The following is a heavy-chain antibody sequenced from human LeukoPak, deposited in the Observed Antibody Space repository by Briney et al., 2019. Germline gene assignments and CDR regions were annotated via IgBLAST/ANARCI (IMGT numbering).Heavy chain of an antibody. D-gene: IGHD1-26*01. V-gene: IGHV3-7*01. Sequence: GGSLRLSCAASGFTFSNYWMKWVRQAPGKGLEWVATINQDGSNKYYADSVKGRFTISRDNSKNTLYLQMNSLRTEDTAVYYCAKDWEPPTGSWGQGTLVTVSS. CDR2: INQDGSNK. CDR3: AKDWEPPTGS. J-gene: IGHJ4*02. CDR1: GFTFSNYW.